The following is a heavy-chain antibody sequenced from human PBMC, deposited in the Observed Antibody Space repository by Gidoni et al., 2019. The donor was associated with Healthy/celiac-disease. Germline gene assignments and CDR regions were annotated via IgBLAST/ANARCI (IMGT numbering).Heavy chain of an antibody. J-gene: IGHJ4*02. CDR2: ISYDGSNK. V-gene: IGHV3-30-3*01. D-gene: IGHD5-18*01. CDR1: GFTFSSYA. Sequence: QVQLVESGGGVVQPGRSLRLSCAAPGFTFSSYAMHWVRQAPGKGLEWVAVISYDGSNKYYADSVKGRFTISRDNSKNTLYLQMNSLRAEDTAVYYCARDRGVDTAPTYYFDYWGQGTLVTVSS. CDR3: ARDRGVDTAPTYYFDY.